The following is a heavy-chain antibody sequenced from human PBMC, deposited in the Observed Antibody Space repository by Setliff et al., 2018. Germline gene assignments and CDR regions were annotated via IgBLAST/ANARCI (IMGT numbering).Heavy chain of an antibody. J-gene: IGHJ4*02. CDR1: GFTFSSYW. V-gene: IGHV3-7*03. Sequence: GGSLRLSCAASGFTFSSYWMSWVRQAPGKGLEWVANIKRDGREIYYVDSVKGRFTISRDNAKNSLYLQMNSLRAEDTAVYYCASGHRYGYMFEYWGQGTLVTVSS. CDR2: IKRDGREI. CDR3: ASGHRYGYMFEY. D-gene: IGHD5-18*01.